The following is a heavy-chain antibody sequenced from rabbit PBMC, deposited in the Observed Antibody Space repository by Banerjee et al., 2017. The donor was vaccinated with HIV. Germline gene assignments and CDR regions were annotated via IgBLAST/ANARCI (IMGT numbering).Heavy chain of an antibody. D-gene: IGHD6-1*01. Sequence: QEQLEESGGDLVKPEGSLTLTCTASGFSFSNKYVMCWVRQAPGKGLEWIACINTSSGNIVYATWAKGRFTISKMLSTTVTLQMTSLTAADTATYFCARFIASFAGYGYANLWGPGTLVTVS. J-gene: IGHJ4*01. V-gene: IGHV1S45*01. CDR3: ARFIASFAGYGYANL. CDR1: GFSFSNKYV. CDR2: INTSSGNI.